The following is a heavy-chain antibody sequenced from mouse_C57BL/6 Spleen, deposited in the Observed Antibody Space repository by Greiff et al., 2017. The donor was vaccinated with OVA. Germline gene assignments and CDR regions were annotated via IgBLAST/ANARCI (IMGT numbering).Heavy chain of an antibody. CDR3: ASGWLLLFDY. Sequence: QVQLQQSGPELVKPGASVKISCKASGYAFSSSWMNWVKQRPGKGLEWIGRIYPGDGDTNYNGKFQGKATLTADKSSSTAYMQLSSLTSEDSAVYFCASGWLLLFDYWGQGTTLTVSS. V-gene: IGHV1-82*01. CDR2: IYPGDGDT. J-gene: IGHJ2*01. D-gene: IGHD2-3*01. CDR1: GYAFSSSW.